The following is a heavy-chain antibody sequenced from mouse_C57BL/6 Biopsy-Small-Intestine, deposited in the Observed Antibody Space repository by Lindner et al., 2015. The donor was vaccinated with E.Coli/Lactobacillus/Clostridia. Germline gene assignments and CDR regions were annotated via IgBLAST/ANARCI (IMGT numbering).Heavy chain of an antibody. D-gene: IGHD2-5*01. CDR1: GYTFTSYT. CDR3: ARDHYSNPYWYFDV. J-gene: IGHJ1*03. Sequence: VQLQESGAELARPGASVKMSCKASGYTFTSYTMHWVKQRPGQGLEWIGYINPSSGYTKYNQKFKDKATLTADKSSSTAYMQLSSLTSEDSAVYYCARDHYSNPYWYFDVWGTGTTVTVSS. CDR2: INPSSGYT. V-gene: IGHV1-4*01.